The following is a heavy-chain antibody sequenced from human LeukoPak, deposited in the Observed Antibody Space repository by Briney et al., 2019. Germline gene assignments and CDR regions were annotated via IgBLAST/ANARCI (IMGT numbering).Heavy chain of an antibody. CDR3: ARHRLEGDTFDI. V-gene: IGHV4-30-2*01. D-gene: IGHD3-3*01. CDR2: IYHSGST. CDR1: GGSISSGGYS. J-gene: IGHJ3*02. Sequence: SQTLSLTCAVSGGSISSGGYSWSWIRQPPGKGLEWIGYIYHSGSTYYNPSLKSRVTISVDRSKNQFSLKLSSVTAADTAVYFCARHRLEGDTFDIWGQGTKVTVSS.